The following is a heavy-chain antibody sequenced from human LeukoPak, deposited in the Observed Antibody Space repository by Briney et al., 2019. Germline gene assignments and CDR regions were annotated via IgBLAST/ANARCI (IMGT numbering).Heavy chain of an antibody. CDR1: GFTVSSNY. Sequence: PGGSLRLSCAASGFTVSSNYMSWVRQAPGKGLEWVSVIYSGGSTSYADSVKGRFTISRDKSKNTLYLQMNSLRAEDTAVYYCAKTYMWSIDAFHMWGQGTMVTVSS. V-gene: IGHV3-53*01. CDR2: IYSGGST. CDR3: AKTYMWSIDAFHM. D-gene: IGHD2-8*02. J-gene: IGHJ3*02.